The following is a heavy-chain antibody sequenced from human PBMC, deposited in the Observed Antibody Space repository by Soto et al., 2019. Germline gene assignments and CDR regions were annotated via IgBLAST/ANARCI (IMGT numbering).Heavy chain of an antibody. D-gene: IGHD1-7*01. CDR1: GGSFSGYY. CDR3: ARGRTSPGYHYYYDMDV. J-gene: IGHJ6*01. V-gene: IGHV4-34*01. Sequence: PSETLSLTCDVYGGSFSGYYWSWNRQPPGKGLEWIGQINHSGSTNYNPSLKSRVTISVDTSKNQFSLKMNSVTAADRAVYYCARGRTSPGYHYYYDMDVWGQGTTVTVS. CDR2: INHSGST.